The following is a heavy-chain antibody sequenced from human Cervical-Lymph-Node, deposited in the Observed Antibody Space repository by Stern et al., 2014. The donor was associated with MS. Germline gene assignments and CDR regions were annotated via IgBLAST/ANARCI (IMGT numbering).Heavy chain of an antibody. CDR3: AKEPFYYGSGNAYGMDV. CDR1: GFTFDDYA. CDR2: ISWNSGSI. V-gene: IGHV3-9*01. J-gene: IGHJ6*02. D-gene: IGHD3-10*01. Sequence: EVQLVESGGGLVQPGRSLRLSCAASGFTFDDYAMHCVRQAPGKGLEWVSGISWNSGSIGYADSVKGRFTISRDNAKNSLYLQMNSLRAEDTALYYCAKEPFYYGSGNAYGMDVWGQGTTVTVSS.